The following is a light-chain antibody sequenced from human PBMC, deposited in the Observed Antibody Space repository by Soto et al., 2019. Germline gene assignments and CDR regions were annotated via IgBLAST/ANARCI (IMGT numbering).Light chain of an antibody. CDR3: QQYNTWPRT. Sequence: EVVMTQSPGTLSVSPGERATLSCRASQSVSSNLAWFQQKPGQPPRLLIYGASTRATGTPARFSGSGSGTEFTLTMSSLQSEDFSVYYCQQYNTWPRTFGQGTKVEIK. V-gene: IGKV3-15*01. CDR1: QSVSSN. J-gene: IGKJ1*01. CDR2: GAS.